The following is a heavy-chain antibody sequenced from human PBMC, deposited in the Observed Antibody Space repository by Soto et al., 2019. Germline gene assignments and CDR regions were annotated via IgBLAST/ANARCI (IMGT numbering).Heavy chain of an antibody. V-gene: IGHV4-39*01. CDR2: IYQSGSA. J-gene: IGHJ1*01. CDR3: ARQENS. Sequence: QLQLQESGPGLVKPSETLSLTCTVSGVFISSSTQYWGWFRQPPGKGLEWIGSIYQSGSAYYNPSFTSRVSISVDPSKNQFSLTLDSVTAADTAVYYCARQENSWGQGTLITVSS. D-gene: IGHD1-7*01. CDR1: GVFISSSTQY.